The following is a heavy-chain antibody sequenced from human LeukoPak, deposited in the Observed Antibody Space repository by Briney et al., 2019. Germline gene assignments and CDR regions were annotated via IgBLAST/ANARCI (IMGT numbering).Heavy chain of an antibody. CDR2: ISAYNGNT. CDR1: GYTFTSYG. J-gene: IGHJ2*01. D-gene: IGHD5-18*01. CDR3: ARDPRLQLWLPRWNWYFDL. V-gene: IGHV1-18*01. Sequence: ASVKVSCKASGYTFTSYGISWVRQAPGQGLEWMGWISAYNGNTNYAQKLQGRVTMTTDTSTSTAYMELRSLRSDDTAVYYCARDPRLQLWLPRWNWYFDLWGRGTLVTVSS.